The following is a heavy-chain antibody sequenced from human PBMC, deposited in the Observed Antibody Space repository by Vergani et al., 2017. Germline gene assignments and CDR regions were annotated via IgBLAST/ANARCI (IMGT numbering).Heavy chain of an antibody. CDR3: ARHSPIGSEIPAAITGLDAFDI. CDR1: GYSFTNYW. J-gene: IGHJ3*02. Sequence: EVQLVQSGVEVKKPGESLRISCKGSGYSFTNYWISWVRQMPGKGLEWMGRIDPSDSFTNYSPSFQGHVTISGDKTISTAYLQWSSLKASDTAMYYCARHSPIGSEIPAAITGLDAFDIWGQGTMVTVSS. V-gene: IGHV5-10-1*03. D-gene: IGHD2-2*01. CDR2: IDPSDSFT.